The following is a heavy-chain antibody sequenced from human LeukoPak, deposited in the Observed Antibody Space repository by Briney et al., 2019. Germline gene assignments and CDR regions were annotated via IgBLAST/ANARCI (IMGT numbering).Heavy chain of an antibody. V-gene: IGHV4-39*01. CDR3: ARAEGSSWSEAFDY. CDR2: IYYSGST. D-gene: IGHD6-13*01. Sequence: ASETLSLTCTVSGGSISSSSYYWGWIRQPPGKGLEWIGSIYYSGSTYYNPSLKSRVTISVDTSKNQFSLKLSSVTAADTAVYYCARAEGSSWSEAFDYWGQGTLVTVSS. CDR1: GGSISSSSYY. J-gene: IGHJ4*02.